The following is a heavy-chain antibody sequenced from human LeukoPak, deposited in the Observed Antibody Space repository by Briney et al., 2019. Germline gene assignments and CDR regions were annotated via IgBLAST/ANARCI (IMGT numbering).Heavy chain of an antibody. V-gene: IGHV4-39*07. D-gene: IGHD2-2*01. Sequence: SETLSLTCTVSGGSLSSSSYYWGWIRQPPGKGLEGIGSIYYSGSTYYNPSLKSRVTISVDKSKNQFSLKLSSVTAADKAVYYCARDPYIVVVPAARRGFDPWGQGTLVTVSS. CDR1: GGSLSSSSYY. J-gene: IGHJ5*02. CDR2: IYYSGST. CDR3: ARDPYIVVVPAARRGFDP.